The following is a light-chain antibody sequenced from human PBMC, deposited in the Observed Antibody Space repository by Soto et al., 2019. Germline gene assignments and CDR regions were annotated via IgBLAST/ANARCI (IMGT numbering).Light chain of an antibody. J-gene: IGKJ1*01. CDR1: QAIXSW. CDR3: QHYKSDPEA. V-gene: IGKV1-5*03. CDR2: TAS. Sequence: DIQMTQCPSTLSGSAGDRVTITCRASQAIXSWLDWYQQQPGKAPQALXDTASTLKSGGPSRFSGSGSATEFTLTISSLQPYDFATYYCQHYKSDPEAFGQGTKVDIK.